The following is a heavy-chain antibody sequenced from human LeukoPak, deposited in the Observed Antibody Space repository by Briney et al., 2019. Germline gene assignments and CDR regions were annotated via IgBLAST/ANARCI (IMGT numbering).Heavy chain of an antibody. V-gene: IGHV4-4*09. J-gene: IGHJ6*03. Sequence: PSETLSLTCTVSTGSMSSKFWSWIRQPPGKGLEWIGYIYSNGNTKYNPSLKGRVTILVDTSKNQFSLKLSSVTAADTAVYYCARLPDFYHFYMDVWGKGTTVTASS. CDR2: IYSNGNT. CDR1: TGSMSSKF. CDR3: ARLPDFYHFYMDV.